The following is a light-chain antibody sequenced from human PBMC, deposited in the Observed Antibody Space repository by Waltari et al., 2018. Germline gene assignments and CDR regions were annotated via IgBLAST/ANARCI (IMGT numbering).Light chain of an antibody. V-gene: IGLV2-14*01. CDR1: SSAVGGSNY. CDR3: SSYSTINTRV. J-gene: IGLJ1*01. CDR2: GVR. Sequence: QSALTQPASVSGSPGQSIAISCTGTSSAVGGSNYFSWYHQYPGKGPKLLISGVRDRPSGISDRVSGSKSGNTASLTISGLQAEDEADYYCSSYSTINTRVFGPGTKVTVL.